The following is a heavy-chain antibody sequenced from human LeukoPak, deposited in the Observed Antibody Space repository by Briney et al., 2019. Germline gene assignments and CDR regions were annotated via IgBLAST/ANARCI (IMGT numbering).Heavy chain of an antibody. CDR2: INWNAGST. CDR3: ARGQYYDGSGSQTFDI. Sequence: GGSLRLSCAASGFTFDGYGMSWVRQAPGKGLERVSGINWNAGSTGYADSVKGRFTISRDNAKNSLYLQVSSLRAEDTAWYYCARGQYYDGSGSQTFDIWGQGTMVTVSS. CDR1: GFTFDGYG. V-gene: IGHV3-20*04. D-gene: IGHD3-10*01. J-gene: IGHJ3*02.